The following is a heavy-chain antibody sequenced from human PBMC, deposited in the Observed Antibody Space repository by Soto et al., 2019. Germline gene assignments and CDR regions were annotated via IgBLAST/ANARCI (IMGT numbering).Heavy chain of an antibody. CDR3: ASGGELIDY. V-gene: IGHV1-3*01. J-gene: IGHJ4*02. D-gene: IGHD3-10*01. Sequence: RQALGQRPEWMGWIDAGNGNTKYSQKFQDRFTITRDTSASTAYMELSSLRSEDTAVYYCASGGELIDYWGQGTLVTVSS. CDR2: IDAGNGNT.